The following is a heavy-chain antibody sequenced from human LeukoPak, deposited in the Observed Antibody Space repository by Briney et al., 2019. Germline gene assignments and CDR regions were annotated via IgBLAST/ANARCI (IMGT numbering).Heavy chain of an antibody. J-gene: IGHJ6*02. CDR2: ISWNSGSI. D-gene: IGHD3-16*01. V-gene: IGHV3-9*01. Sequence: GRPLRLSCAASGFTFDDYAMHWIRQAPGKGLEWVSGISWNSGSIGYADSVKGRFTISRDNAKNSLYLQMNSLRAEDTALYYCAGGRYYYYGMDVWGQGTTVTVSS. CDR1: GFTFDDYA. CDR3: AGGRYYYYGMDV.